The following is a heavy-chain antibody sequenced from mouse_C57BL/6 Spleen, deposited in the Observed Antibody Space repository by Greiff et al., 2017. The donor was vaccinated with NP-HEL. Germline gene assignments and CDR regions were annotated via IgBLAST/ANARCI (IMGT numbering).Heavy chain of an antibody. V-gene: IGHV1-15*01. CDR2: IDPETGGT. J-gene: IGHJ4*01. Sequence: QVQLQQSGAELVRPGASVTLSCKASGYTFTDYEMHWVKQTPVHGLEWIGAIDPETGGTAYNQKFKGKAILTADKSSSTAYMELRSLTSEDSAVYYSTRDDCSGSSYGAMDYWGQGTSVTVSS. D-gene: IGHD1-1*01. CDR3: TRDDCSGSSYGAMDY. CDR1: GYTFTDYE.